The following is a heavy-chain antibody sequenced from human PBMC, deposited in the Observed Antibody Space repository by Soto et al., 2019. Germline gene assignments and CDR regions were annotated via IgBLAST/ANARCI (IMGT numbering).Heavy chain of an antibody. J-gene: IGHJ6*02. Sequence: PGESLKISCKGSGYSFTSYWIGWVRQMPGKGLAWMGIIYPGDSDTRYSPSFQGQVTISADKSISTAYLQWSSLKASDSAMYYCARLKQELAGGYYYYGMDVWGQGTTVTVSS. CDR1: GYSFTSYW. D-gene: IGHD6-13*01. CDR2: IYPGDSDT. CDR3: ARLKQELAGGYYYYGMDV. V-gene: IGHV5-51*01.